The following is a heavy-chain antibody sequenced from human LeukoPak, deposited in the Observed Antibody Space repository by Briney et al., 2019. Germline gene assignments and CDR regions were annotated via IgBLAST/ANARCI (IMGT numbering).Heavy chain of an antibody. D-gene: IGHD2/OR15-2a*01. Sequence: ASVKVSCKASGYTFTSYYMHWVRQAPGQGLEWMGIINPSGGSTSYAQKFQGRVTMTRDTSTSTVYMGLSSLRSEDTAVYYCARAEYCYYCGMDVWGQGTTVTVSS. J-gene: IGHJ6*02. CDR1: GYTFTSYY. CDR3: ARAEYCYYCGMDV. CDR2: INPSGGST. V-gene: IGHV1-46*01.